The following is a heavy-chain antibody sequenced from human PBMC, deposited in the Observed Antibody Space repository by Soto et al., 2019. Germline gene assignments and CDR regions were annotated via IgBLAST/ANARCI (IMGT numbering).Heavy chain of an antibody. CDR1: GYTFTSYG. Sequence: ASVKVSCKASGYTFTSYGISWVQQVPGQGLEWMGWISSFTGYIHYAEKFQGRVTLTADTSTSTAYMELRSLTSADTAVYYCARPLGGSGDFWFDPWGQGTLVTVSS. D-gene: IGHD3-3*01. CDR3: ARPLGGSGDFWFDP. V-gene: IGHV1-18*04. J-gene: IGHJ5*02. CDR2: ISSFTGYI.